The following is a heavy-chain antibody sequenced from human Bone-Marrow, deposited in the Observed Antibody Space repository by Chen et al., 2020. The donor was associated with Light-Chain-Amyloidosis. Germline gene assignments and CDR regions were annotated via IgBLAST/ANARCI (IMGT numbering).Heavy chain of an antibody. J-gene: IGHJ4*02. D-gene: IGHD5-12*01. CDR1: AYTFPNYW. CDR3: ARRRDGYNFDY. V-gene: IGHV5-51*01. CDR2: IYPDDSDA. Sequence: EVQLEQSGPEVKKPGESLKNSCKGSAYTFPNYWIGWVRQMPGKGLEWMGVIYPDDSDARYSPSFEGQVTISADKSITTAYLQWRSLKASDTAMYYCARRRDGYNFDYWGQGTLVTVSS.